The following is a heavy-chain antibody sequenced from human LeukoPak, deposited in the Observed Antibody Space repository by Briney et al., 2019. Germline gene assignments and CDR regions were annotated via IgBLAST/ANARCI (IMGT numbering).Heavy chain of an antibody. V-gene: IGHV3-48*03. CDR3: ARMALAGQYNEY. CDR2: SSTSGDSL. Sequence: GGSLRLSCAASGFTFSSYEMNWVRQAPGKGLEWVSYSSTSGDSLHYADSVKGRFTISRDNARNSLYLQMDSLRADDTAIYYCARMALAGQYNEYWGQGTLVTVSS. D-gene: IGHD6-19*01. CDR1: GFTFSSYE. J-gene: IGHJ4*02.